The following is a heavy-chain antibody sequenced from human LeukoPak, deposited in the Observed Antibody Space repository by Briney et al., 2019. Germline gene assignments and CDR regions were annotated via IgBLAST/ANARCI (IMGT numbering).Heavy chain of an antibody. CDR1: GFTFSDYY. Sequence: GGSLRLSCAASGFTFSDYYMSWIRQAPGKGLEWVSYISSGSSYTNYADSVKGRFTISRDNAKNSLYLQMNSLRAEDTAVYYCAGAGRYCSSTSCSIPDYWGQGTLVTVSS. CDR2: ISSGSSYT. CDR3: AGAGRYCSSTSCSIPDY. J-gene: IGHJ4*02. V-gene: IGHV3-11*06. D-gene: IGHD2-2*01.